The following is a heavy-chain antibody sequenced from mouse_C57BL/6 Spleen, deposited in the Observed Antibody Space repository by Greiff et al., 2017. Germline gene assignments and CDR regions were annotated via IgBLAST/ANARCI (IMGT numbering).Heavy chain of an antibody. CDR2: ISSGSSPI. D-gene: IGHD2-3*01. V-gene: IGHV5-17*01. Sequence: EVQRVESGGGLVKPGGSLKLSCAASGFTFSDYGMHWVRQAPEKGLEWVAYISSGSSPIYYADTVKGRFTIARDNAKNTLFLQMTSLRSEDTAMYYCARGSIYDGYYGAYWGQGTLVTVSA. CDR3: ARGSIYDGYYGAY. J-gene: IGHJ3*01. CDR1: GFTFSDYG.